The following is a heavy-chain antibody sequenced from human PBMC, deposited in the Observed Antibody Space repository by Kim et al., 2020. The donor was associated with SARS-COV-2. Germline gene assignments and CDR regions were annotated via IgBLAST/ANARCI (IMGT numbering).Heavy chain of an antibody. J-gene: IGHJ4*02. CDR1: GGTFSSYA. V-gene: IGHV1-69*13. CDR2: IIPIFGTA. CDR3: ASGVVVVAATGGSYYFDY. Sequence: SVKVSCKASGGTFSSYAISWVRQAPGQGLEWMGGIIPIFGTANYAQKFQGRVTITADDSTSTAYMELSSLRSEDTAVYYCASGVVVVAATGGSYYFDYWGQGTLVTVSS. D-gene: IGHD2-15*01.